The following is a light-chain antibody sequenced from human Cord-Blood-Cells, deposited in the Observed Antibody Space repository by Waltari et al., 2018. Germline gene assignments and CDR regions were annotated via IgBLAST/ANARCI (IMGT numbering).Light chain of an antibody. J-gene: IGKJ4*01. CDR2: WAS. V-gene: IGKV4-1*01. CDR3: QQYYSTPLT. Sequence: DIVTTQSPDSLAVSLGERATINRKSSQSVLYSSNNKNYLAWYQQKPGQPHKLLIYWASTRESGVPDRFSGSGSGTDFTLTISSLQAEDVAVYYCQQYYSTPLTFGGGTKVEIK. CDR1: QSVLYSSNNKNY.